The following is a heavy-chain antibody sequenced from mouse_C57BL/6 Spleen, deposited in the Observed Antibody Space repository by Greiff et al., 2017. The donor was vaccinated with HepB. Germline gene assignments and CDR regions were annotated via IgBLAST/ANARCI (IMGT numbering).Heavy chain of an antibody. Sequence: QVQLQQPGTELVKPGASVKLSCKASGYTFTSYWLHWLKQRPGQGLVWIGNINPSNGGTNYNEKFKNKATLTVDKSTSTAYMQLSSVTSEDSAVYYCARSYDRYFDDWGKGTTVTVSS. CDR1: GYTFTSYW. CDR3: ARSYDRYFDD. D-gene: IGHD2-12*01. CDR2: INPSNGGT. J-gene: IGHJ1*03. V-gene: IGHV1-53*01.